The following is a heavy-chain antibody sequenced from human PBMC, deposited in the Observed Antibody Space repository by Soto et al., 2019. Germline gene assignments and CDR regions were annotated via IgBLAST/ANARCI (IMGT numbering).Heavy chain of an antibody. CDR2: IVPIIGAA. CDR1: GGTFSSYA. J-gene: IGHJ3*01. Sequence: QVQLVQSGAEVKKPGSSVKVSCKASGGTFSSYAISWVRQAPGQGLEWMGGIVPIIGAAQYAEKLRSRVKIIGDECTSRAYMELSSLRSDDTAVYYCAGGNSREIRLGRNFVVANSDDCEFWDLGTMVTV. CDR3: AGGNSREIRLGRNFVVANSDDCEF. D-gene: IGHD3-16*01. V-gene: IGHV1-69*01.